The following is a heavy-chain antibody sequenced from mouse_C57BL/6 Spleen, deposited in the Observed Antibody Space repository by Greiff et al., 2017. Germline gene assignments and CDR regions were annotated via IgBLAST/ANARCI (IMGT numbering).Heavy chain of an antibody. J-gene: IGHJ2*01. D-gene: IGHD4-1*01. V-gene: IGHV14-4*01. CDR2: IDPENGDT. Sequence: EVQLQQSGAELVRPGASVKLSCTASGFNIKDDYMHWVKQRPEQGLEWIGWIDPENGDTEYASKFQGKATITADTSSNTAYLQLSSLTSEDTAVYYCTTALGRGYWCQGTTLTVSS. CDR1: GFNIKDDY. CDR3: TTALGRGY.